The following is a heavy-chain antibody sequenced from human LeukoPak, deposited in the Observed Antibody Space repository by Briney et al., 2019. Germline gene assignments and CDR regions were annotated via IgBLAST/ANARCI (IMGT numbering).Heavy chain of an antibody. CDR2: ISGSGGST. Sequence: GGSLRLSCEASGFTFSRYSLTWVRQAPGKGLEWVSAISGSGGSTYYADSVEGRFTISRDNSKNTLYLQMNSLRAEDTAVYYCAKGRGSSWYDAFDIWGQGTMVTVSS. CDR1: GFTFSRYS. J-gene: IGHJ3*02. V-gene: IGHV3-23*01. CDR3: AKGRGSSWYDAFDI. D-gene: IGHD6-13*01.